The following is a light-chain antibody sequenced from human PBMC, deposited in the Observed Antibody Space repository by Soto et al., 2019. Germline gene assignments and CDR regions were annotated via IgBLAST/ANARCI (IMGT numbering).Light chain of an antibody. CDR3: QQYGSSPPT. V-gene: IGKV3-20*01. CDR1: QSVSNNY. CDR2: GAS. Sequence: SVLTPSPGTLSLSPEERATLSCRASQSVSNNYLAWYQQKPGQRPRLPIYGASNRATGTPDRFSGSGSGTDFTLTINRLEPEDFALYYCQQYGSSPPTFGQGTKVDI. J-gene: IGKJ1*01.